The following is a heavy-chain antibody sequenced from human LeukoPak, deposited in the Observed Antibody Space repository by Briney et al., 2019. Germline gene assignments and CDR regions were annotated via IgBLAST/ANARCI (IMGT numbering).Heavy chain of an antibody. CDR1: GFTFSDYY. Sequence: PGGSLRLSCAASGFTFSDYYMSWIRQAPGKGLEWVSAISGSGGSTYYADSVKGRFSISRDNSKNTLHLQMNSLRAEDTAVYYCAKTKDDNSGYYDYWGQGTLVTVSS. D-gene: IGHD3-22*01. CDR2: ISGSGGST. V-gene: IGHV3-23*01. CDR3: AKTKDDNSGYYDY. J-gene: IGHJ4*02.